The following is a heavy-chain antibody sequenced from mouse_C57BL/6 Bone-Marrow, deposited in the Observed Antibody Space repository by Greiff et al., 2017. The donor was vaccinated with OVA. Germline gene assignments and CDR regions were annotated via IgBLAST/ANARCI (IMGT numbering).Heavy chain of an antibody. Sequence: QVQLKESGAELVRPGTSVKVSCKASGYAFTNYLIEWVKQRPGQGLEWIGVINPGSGGTNYNEKFRGKATLTADTSSSTAYMQLSSLTSEDSAVYFCARSGVYYYGRFAYWGQGTLVTVSA. CDR1: GYAFTNYL. D-gene: IGHD1-1*01. CDR3: ARSGVYYYGRFAY. CDR2: INPGSGGT. V-gene: IGHV1-54*01. J-gene: IGHJ3*01.